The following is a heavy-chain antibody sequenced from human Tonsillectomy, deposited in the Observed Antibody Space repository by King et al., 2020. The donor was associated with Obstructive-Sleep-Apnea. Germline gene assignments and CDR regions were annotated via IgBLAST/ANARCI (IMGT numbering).Heavy chain of an antibody. CDR2: ISWNERDK. J-gene: IGHJ4*02. V-gene: IGHV3-30*18. D-gene: IGHD6-13*01. CDR1: GFSFSTRD. CDR3: AKGEWSSRSIDY. Sequence: VQLVESGGGVVQPGTSLRLPCAASGFSFSTRDIHWVRQDPGKGLEWVALISWNERDKYYADSVKGRLTISRDNSKNTLYLEMNGLRAEDTAAYYCAKGEWSSRSIDYWGQGTLVTVSS.